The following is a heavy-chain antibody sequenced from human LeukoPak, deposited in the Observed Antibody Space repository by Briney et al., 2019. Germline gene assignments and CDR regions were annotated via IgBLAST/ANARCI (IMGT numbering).Heavy chain of an antibody. CDR1: GYTFTSYG. Sequence: ASVKVSCKASGYTFTSYGISWVRQAPGQGLEWMGWISAYNGNTNYALKLQGRVTMTTDTSTSTAYMELRSLRSDDTAVYYCARTPYDFWSGYMGGYFDYWGQGTLVTVSS. CDR3: ARTPYDFWSGYMGGYFDY. D-gene: IGHD3-3*01. J-gene: IGHJ4*02. CDR2: ISAYNGNT. V-gene: IGHV1-18*01.